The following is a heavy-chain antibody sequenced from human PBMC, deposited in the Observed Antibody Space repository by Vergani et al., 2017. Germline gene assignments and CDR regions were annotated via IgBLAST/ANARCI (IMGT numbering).Heavy chain of an antibody. CDR2: IYYDGSNA. CDR1: RSTFKTYG. Sequence: QGQLVESGGGIVQPGRSLTLSCVASRSTFKTYGMHWVRQAPGKGLEWVGLIYYDGSNAYYADSVKGRFTISRDNSKNTLYLQMSSLRAEDTAVYYCARRIVVEPGIPRVDWLDPWGPGTLVTVSS. V-gene: IGHV3-33*01. J-gene: IGHJ5*02. CDR3: ARRIVVEPGIPRVDWLDP. D-gene: IGHD2-21*01.